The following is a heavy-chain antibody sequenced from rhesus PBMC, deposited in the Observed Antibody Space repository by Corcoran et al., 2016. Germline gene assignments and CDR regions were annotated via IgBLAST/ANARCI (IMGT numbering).Heavy chain of an antibody. CDR2: IYGNGANT. D-gene: IGHD5-36*01. CDR3: ARDIATVDY. V-gene: IGHV4S9*01. J-gene: IGHJ4*01. CDR1: GGSISDNYY. Sequence: QVQLQESGPGLVKPSETLSLTCAVSGGSISDNYYLNWIRQPPGKGREWSGNIYGNGANTYYSPSLTSRVTISKDTSKNQFFLKLTSVTAADTAVYYCARDIATVDYWGQGVLVTVSS.